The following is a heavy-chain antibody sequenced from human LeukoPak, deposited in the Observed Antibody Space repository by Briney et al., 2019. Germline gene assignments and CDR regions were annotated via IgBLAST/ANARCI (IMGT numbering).Heavy chain of an antibody. J-gene: IGHJ4*02. CDR3: PREGGPYYYDSSGYPY. Sequence: SETPSLTCTVSGGSISSYYWSWIRQPAGKGLEWIGRIYTSGSTNYNPSLKSRVTMSVDTSKNQFSLKLSSVTAADTAVYYCPREGGPYYYDSSGYPYWGQGTLVTVSS. D-gene: IGHD3-22*01. CDR2: IYTSGST. V-gene: IGHV4-4*07. CDR1: GGSISSYY.